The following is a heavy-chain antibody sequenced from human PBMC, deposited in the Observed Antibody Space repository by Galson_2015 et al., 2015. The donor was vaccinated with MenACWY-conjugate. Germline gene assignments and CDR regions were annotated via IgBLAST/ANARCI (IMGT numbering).Heavy chain of an antibody. D-gene: IGHD3-10*01. CDR1: GGTFSSYA. CDR3: ARAPQYGSGSYNYYGMDV. J-gene: IGHJ6*02. Sequence: SVKVSCKASGGTFSSYAISWVRQAPGQGLEWMGRIIPILGIANYAQKFQGRVTITADKSTSTAYMELSSLRSEDTAVYYCARAPQYGSGSYNYYGMDVWGQGTTVTVSS. V-gene: IGHV1-69*04. CDR2: IIPILGIA.